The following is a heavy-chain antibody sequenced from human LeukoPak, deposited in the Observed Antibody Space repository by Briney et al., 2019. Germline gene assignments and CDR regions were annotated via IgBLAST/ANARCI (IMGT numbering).Heavy chain of an antibody. CDR2: IYSGGST. CDR3: ARFFCSGGSCYLGPPKGWYFDL. V-gene: IGHV3-53*01. Sequence: SGGSLRLSCAASGFTVSSNYMSWVRQAPGKGLEWVSVIYSGGSTYYADSVKGRFTISRDNSKNTLYLQMNSLRAEDTAVYYCARFFCSGGSCYLGPPKGWYFDLWGRGTLVTVSS. D-gene: IGHD2-15*01. CDR1: GFTVSSNY. J-gene: IGHJ2*01.